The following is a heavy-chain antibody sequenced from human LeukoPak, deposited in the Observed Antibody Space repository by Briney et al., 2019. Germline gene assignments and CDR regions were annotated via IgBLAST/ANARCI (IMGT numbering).Heavy chain of an antibody. V-gene: IGHV4-59*12. CDR3: ARLTKNDSGTYRFGKKKRGYMDV. J-gene: IGHJ6*03. D-gene: IGHD3-10*01. CDR2: IYYRGST. Sequence: SETLSLTCTVSGGSISSYYWSWIRQPPGKGLEWIGYIYYRGSTNYNPSLKSRVTISVDTSKNQFSLKLSSVTAADTAVYYCARLTKNDSGTYRFGKKKRGYMDVWGKGTTVTISS. CDR1: GGSISSYY.